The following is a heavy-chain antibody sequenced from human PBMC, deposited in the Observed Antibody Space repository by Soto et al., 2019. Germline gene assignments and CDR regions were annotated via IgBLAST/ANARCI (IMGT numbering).Heavy chain of an antibody. J-gene: IGHJ4*02. D-gene: IGHD3-9*01. CDR1: GGSISSGGYY. CDR2: IYYSGST. CDR3: ASAYYDILTGYYYFDY. V-gene: IGHV4-31*03. Sequence: SETLSLTCTVSGGSISSGGYYWSWIRQHPGKGLEWIGYIYYSGSTYYNPSLKSRVTISVDTSKNQFSLKLSSVTAADTAVYYCASAYYDILTGYYYFDYWGQGTLVTVSS.